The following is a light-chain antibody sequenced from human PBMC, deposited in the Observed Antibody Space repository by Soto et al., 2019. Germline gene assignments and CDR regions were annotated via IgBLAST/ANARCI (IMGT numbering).Light chain of an antibody. Sequence: DIHMTQSPSTLSVSLVDRVTITFRASQTISSWLAWYQQTPGKAPKLLIYKASTLKTGVPSRFSGSGSGTESTLTITSLQPDAFATYYCQHYHSYSEACGPGTKGDIK. V-gene: IGKV1-5*03. CDR2: KAS. CDR1: QTISSW. CDR3: QHYHSYSEA. J-gene: IGKJ1*01.